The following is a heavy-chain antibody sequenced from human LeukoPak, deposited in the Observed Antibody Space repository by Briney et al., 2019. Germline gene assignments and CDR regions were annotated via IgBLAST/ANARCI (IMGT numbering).Heavy chain of an antibody. D-gene: IGHD3-22*01. J-gene: IGHJ2*01. CDR2: IIGGAGGT. Sequence: GGSLRLSCAASGFSFSSHGMSWVRQAPGKGLEWVSGIIGGAGGTYYAGSVKGRFTISRDNSKNTLYLQMNSLRAEDTAVYYCANFGAYDSSGYYYWYFDLWGRGTLVTVSS. CDR3: ANFGAYDSSGYYYWYFDL. V-gene: IGHV3-23*01. CDR1: GFSFSSHG.